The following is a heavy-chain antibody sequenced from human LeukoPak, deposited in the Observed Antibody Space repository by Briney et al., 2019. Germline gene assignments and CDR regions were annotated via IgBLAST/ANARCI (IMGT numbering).Heavy chain of an antibody. CDR1: GFFFSTYW. CDR3: AKGPYSSSWYEEYYFDS. J-gene: IGHJ4*02. V-gene: IGHV3-7*01. Sequence: GGSLRLSCTTSGFFFSTYWMNWVRQAPGKGLEWVAAIKQDGSEKYYVDSVKGRFTISRDNSKNTLYLQMNSLRAEDTAVYYCAKGPYSSSWYEEYYFDSWGQGTLVTVSS. D-gene: IGHD6-13*01. CDR2: IKQDGSEK.